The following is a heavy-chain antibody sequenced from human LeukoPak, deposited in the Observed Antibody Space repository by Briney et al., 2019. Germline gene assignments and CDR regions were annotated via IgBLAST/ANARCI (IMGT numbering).Heavy chain of an antibody. CDR2: IYHSGST. V-gene: IGHV4-4*02. CDR3: ARAGSGTNHDAFDI. CDR1: GGSISSSNW. Sequence: SETLSLTCAVSGGSISSSNWWSWVRQPPGKGLEWIGEIYHSGSTNYNPSLKSRVTISVDKSKNQFSLKLSSVTAADTAVYYCARAGSGTNHDAFDIWGQGTMVTVSS. D-gene: IGHD1-7*01. J-gene: IGHJ3*02.